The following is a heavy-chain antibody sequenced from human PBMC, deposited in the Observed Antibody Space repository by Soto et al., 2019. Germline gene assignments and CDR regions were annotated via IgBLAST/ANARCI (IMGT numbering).Heavy chain of an antibody. J-gene: IGHJ2*01. V-gene: IGHV3-23*01. CDR1: GFTFINYA. CDR2: ISGGGDAT. D-gene: IGHD2-21*01. Sequence: EVQLLESGGDSVQPGGSVRLSCAGSGFTFINYAMNWVRQAPGKGLEWVSTISGGGDATFFADSVRGRFTFSRDNSKNTVTLQMTSLGVDDTAVYYFARKVVGSTSRPDYWYFDLWGRGTLVTVSS. CDR3: ARKVVGSTSRPDYWYFDL.